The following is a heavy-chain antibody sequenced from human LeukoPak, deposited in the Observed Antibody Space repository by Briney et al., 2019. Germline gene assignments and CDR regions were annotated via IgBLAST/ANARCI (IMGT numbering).Heavy chain of an antibody. Sequence: TSETLSLTCTVSGGSISSSSYYWGWIRQPPGKGLEWIGSIYYSGSTYYNPSLKSRVTISVDTSKKQFSLKLSSVTAADTAVYYCARHAPPRWELPPPLYYFDYWGQGTLVTVSS. CDR3: ARHAPPRWELPPPLYYFDY. V-gene: IGHV4-39*01. CDR2: IYYSGST. CDR1: GGSISSSSYY. D-gene: IGHD1-26*01. J-gene: IGHJ4*02.